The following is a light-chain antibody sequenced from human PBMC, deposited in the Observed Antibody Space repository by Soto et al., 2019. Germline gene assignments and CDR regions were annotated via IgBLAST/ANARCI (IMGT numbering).Light chain of an antibody. Sequence: EIVLTQSPGTLSVSPGERATLSCRASQSVSSSYLAWYQQKPGQAPRLLIYGASSRATGIPDRFDGSGSGTDFTLNISRLEPEEFAVYYCQHYGSSLWTFGQGTKVEIK. CDR3: QHYGSSLWT. V-gene: IGKV3-20*01. J-gene: IGKJ1*01. CDR1: QSVSSSY. CDR2: GAS.